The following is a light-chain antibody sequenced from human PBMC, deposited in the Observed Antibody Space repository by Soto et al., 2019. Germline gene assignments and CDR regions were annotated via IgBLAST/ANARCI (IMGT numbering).Light chain of an antibody. Sequence: QSVLTQPASVSGSPGQSITISCTGTSSDIGGYNHVSWYQHHPGKAPKVVIYEVTNRPSGVSNRFSGSKSGATASLTISGLHAEDEADYYCSSYTSSSTLYVFGTGTKVTVL. CDR1: SSDIGGYNH. J-gene: IGLJ1*01. V-gene: IGLV2-14*01. CDR2: EVT. CDR3: SSYTSSSTLYV.